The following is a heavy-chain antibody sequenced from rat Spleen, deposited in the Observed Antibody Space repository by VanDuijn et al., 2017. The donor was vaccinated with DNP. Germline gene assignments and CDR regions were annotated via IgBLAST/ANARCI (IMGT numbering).Heavy chain of an antibody. V-gene: IGHV2-30*01. CDR2: IRANGIT. CDR3: ATNYGGYSAPDY. D-gene: IGHD1-11*01. Sequence: QVQLKESGPDLVQPSQTLSLTCTVSGFSLTSYHVHWVRQPTGKGLEWLGRIRANGITDYNSGLKSRLSISRDISKSQVFLKMNSLQTEDTGTYYCATNYGGYSAPDYWGQGVMVTVSS. CDR1: GFSLTSYH. J-gene: IGHJ2*01.